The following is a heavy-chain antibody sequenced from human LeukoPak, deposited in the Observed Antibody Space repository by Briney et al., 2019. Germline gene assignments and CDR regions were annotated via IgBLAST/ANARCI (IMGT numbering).Heavy chain of an antibody. CDR1: GVSFSGYY. J-gene: IGHJ3*02. D-gene: IGHD1-26*01. CDR3: ARGALIVYAFDI. V-gene: IGHV4-34*01. CDR2: IHYSGAT. Sequence: KPSETLSLTCAVYGVSFSGYYWAWPRQPPGKGLEWIGEIHYSGATNYSPSLKSRVIISGDSSRNQFSLKLTSLTAADTAIYYCARGALIVYAFDIWGQGALVTVFS.